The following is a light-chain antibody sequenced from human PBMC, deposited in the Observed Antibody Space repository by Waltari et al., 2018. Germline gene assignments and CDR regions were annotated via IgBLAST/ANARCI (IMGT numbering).Light chain of an antibody. J-gene: IGKJ1*01. Sequence: DVVLPQSPLSLPVTLGQPASLSSSSRQSPQYSDGKTYLNWFQQRPGQSPRRLIYKISNREFGVPDRFSGSGSGTNFTLKINRVEAEDVGLYYCMQGTHWPPWTFGQGTKVEIK. V-gene: IGKV2-30*01. CDR3: MQGTHWPPWT. CDR1: QSPQYSDGKTY. CDR2: KIS.